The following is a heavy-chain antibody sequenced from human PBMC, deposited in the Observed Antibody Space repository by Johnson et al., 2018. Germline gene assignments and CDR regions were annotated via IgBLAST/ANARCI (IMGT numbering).Heavy chain of an antibody. CDR3: ARYVSSSGYGHH. V-gene: IGHV4-59*01. J-gene: IGHJ1*01. CDR1: GGSISGYY. D-gene: IGHD3-22*01. CDR2: IYHSGST. Sequence: VQLVESGPGLVKPSETLSLTCTVSGGSISGYYWSWIRQPPGKRLEWLGYIYHSGSTKYNPSLNSRVTMSVDASKNQCSLQLNCVTAADTAVYYWARYVSSSGYGHHWGQGTLVTVSS.